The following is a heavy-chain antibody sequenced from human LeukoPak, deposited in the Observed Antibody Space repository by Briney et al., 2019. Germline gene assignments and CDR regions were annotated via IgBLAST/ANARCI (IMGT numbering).Heavy chain of an antibody. CDR1: GFTFSSYA. V-gene: IGHV3-72*01. Sequence: GGSLRLSCAASGFTFSSYAMSWVRQTPRKGLEWIGRSRNRANRYATEYAASVKGRFTISRDGSNNSLYLQMNSLQTEDTAMYYSVRVRPVDAVDIWGQGTMVTVSS. CDR3: VRVRPVDAVDI. J-gene: IGHJ3*02. CDR2: SRNRANRYAT. D-gene: IGHD1-14*01.